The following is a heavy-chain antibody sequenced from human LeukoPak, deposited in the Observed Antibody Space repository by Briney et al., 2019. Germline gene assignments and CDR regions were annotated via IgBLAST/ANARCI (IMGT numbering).Heavy chain of an antibody. J-gene: IGHJ6*03. V-gene: IGHV1-8*01. CDR3: ARGVVPAAIDYYYYYYMDV. CDR2: MNPNSGNT. Sequence: ASVKVSCKASGYTFTSYDINWVRQATGQGLEWMGWMNPNSGNTGYAQKFQGRVTMTRNTSISTAYMELSSLRSEDTAVYYCARGVVPAAIDYYYYYYMDVWGKGTTVTVSS. D-gene: IGHD2-2*01. CDR1: GYTFTSYD.